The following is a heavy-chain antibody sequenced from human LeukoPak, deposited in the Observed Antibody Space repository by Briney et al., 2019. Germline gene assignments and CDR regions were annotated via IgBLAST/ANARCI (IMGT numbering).Heavy chain of an antibody. J-gene: IGHJ4*02. V-gene: IGHV3-48*04. D-gene: IGHD2-2*01. CDR3: AREGLVVPAAIDY. CDR1: GFTFSSYA. CDR2: ISSSGSTI. Sequence: GGSLRLSCAASGFTFSSYAMSWVRQAPGKGLEWVSYISSSGSTIYYADSMKGRFTISRDNAKNSLYLQMNSLRAEDTAVYYCAREGLVVPAAIDYWGQGTLVTVSS.